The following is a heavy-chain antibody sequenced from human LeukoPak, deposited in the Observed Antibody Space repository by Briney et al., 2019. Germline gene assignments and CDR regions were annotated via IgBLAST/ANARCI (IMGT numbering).Heavy chain of an antibody. V-gene: IGHV3-23*01. J-gene: IGHJ5*02. CDR2: ISSGGGST. D-gene: IGHD2/OR15-2a*01. CDR1: GFSFSSYG. Sequence: GGSLRLSCAASGFSFSSYGRIWVRQAPGKGLEWVSTISSGGGSTYYADSVKGRFTISRDNSKNTLSLQLSSLRVEDTAIYYCAKGRTTSISGCFDPWGQGTLVTVSS. CDR3: AKGRTTSISGCFDP.